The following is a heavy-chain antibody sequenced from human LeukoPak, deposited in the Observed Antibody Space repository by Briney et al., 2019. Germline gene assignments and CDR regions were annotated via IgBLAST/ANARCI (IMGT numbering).Heavy chain of an antibody. V-gene: IGHV3-30*02. CDR2: IRSDGSNK. J-gene: IGHJ4*02. CDR1: GFTFGSYG. CDR3: AKGRAVADY. D-gene: IGHD6-19*01. Sequence: TGGSLRLSCAASGFTFGSYGMHWVRQAPGKGLEWVTFIRSDGSNKYYADSVKGRFTISRDNSKNTLYLQMNSLRAEDMAVYYCAKGRAVADYWGQGTLVTVSS.